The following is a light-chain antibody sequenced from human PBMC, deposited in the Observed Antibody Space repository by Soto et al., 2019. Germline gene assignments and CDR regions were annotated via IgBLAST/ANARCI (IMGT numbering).Light chain of an antibody. V-gene: IGKV3-11*01. J-gene: IGKJ4*01. Sequence: EIVLTQSPATLSLSPGERATLSCRASQSVNSYLAWYQQKPGQAPGLLIYDASNRATGIPARFSGSGSGTDFTLTISSLEPEDLAVYYCQQRGTWPPSFGGGTKVEIK. CDR1: QSVNSY. CDR3: QQRGTWPPS. CDR2: DAS.